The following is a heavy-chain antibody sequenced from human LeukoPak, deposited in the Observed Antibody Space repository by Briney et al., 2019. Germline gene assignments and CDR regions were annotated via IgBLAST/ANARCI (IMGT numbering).Heavy chain of an antibody. D-gene: IGHD2-15*01. Sequence: SETLSLTCTVSVGSISNYYWSWIRQPPGKGLEWIGFISDSGSTNYNPSLKSRVALSADTSEKQVPLKLSSVTTADTAVYYCARHYCSDAKCYYFDYWGQGTLVSVSS. CDR3: ARHYCSDAKCYYFDY. CDR1: VGSISNYY. J-gene: IGHJ4*02. V-gene: IGHV4-59*01. CDR2: ISDSGST.